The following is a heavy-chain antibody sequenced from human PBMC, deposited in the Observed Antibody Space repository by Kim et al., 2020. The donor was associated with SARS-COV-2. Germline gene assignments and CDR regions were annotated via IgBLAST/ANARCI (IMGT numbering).Heavy chain of an antibody. D-gene: IGHD3-22*01. CDR3: ARGMIVVVKPYYFDY. CDR1: GGSFSGYY. V-gene: IGHV4-34*01. J-gene: IGHJ4*02. CDR2: INHSGST. Sequence: SETLSLTCAVYGGSFSGYYWSWIRQPPGKGLEWIGEINHSGSTNYNPSLKSRVTISVDTSKNQFSLKLSSVTAADTAVYYCARGMIVVVKPYYFDYWGQGTLVTVSS.